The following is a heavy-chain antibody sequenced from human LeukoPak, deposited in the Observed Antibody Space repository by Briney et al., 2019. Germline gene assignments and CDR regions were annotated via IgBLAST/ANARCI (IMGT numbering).Heavy chain of an antibody. CDR1: GFSLSTNGVG. Sequence: SGPTLVKPTQTLTLTYTFSGFSLSTNGVGVGWIRRPPGKALEWLAVIYWDDDKRYSPSLKSRLTITKDTSKNQVVLTVTNMDPGDIATYYCAHSSRTSNWCYYFDYLGQGTLVTVSS. V-gene: IGHV2-5*02. CDR3: AHSSRTSNWCYYFDY. CDR2: IYWDDDK. D-gene: IGHD2-2*01. J-gene: IGHJ4*02.